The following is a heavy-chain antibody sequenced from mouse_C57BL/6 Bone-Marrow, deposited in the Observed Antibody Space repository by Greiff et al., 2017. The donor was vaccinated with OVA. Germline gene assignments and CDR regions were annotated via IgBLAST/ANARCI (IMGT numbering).Heavy chain of an antibody. J-gene: IGHJ1*03. CDR2: IWSGGST. Sequence: QVQLQQSGPGLVQPSQSLSITCTVSGFSLTSYGVHWVRQSPGKGLEWLGVIWSGGSTDYNAAFISRLSISKDNSKSQVFFKMNSLQADDTAIYYCARMVTRGWYFDVWGTGTTVTVSS. CDR3: ARMVTRGWYFDV. CDR1: GFSLTSYG. V-gene: IGHV2-2*01. D-gene: IGHD2-2*01.